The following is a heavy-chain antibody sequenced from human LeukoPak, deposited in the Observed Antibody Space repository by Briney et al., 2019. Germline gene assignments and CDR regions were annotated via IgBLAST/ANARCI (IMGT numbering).Heavy chain of an antibody. D-gene: IGHD1-26*01. CDR2: IYHSGST. J-gene: IGHJ6*02. V-gene: IGHV4-4*01. CDR3: AGGGGALLRRPYYYYGMDV. CDR1: GGSISSSNW. Sequence: SGTLSLTCAVSGGSISSSNWWSWVRQPPGKGLEWIGEIYHSGSTNYNPSLKSRVTISVDKSKNQFPLKLSSVTAADTAVYCCAGGGGALLRRPYYYYGMDVWGQGTTVTVSS.